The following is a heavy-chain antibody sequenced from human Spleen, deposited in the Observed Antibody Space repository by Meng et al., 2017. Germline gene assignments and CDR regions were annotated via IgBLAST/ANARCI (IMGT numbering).Heavy chain of an antibody. CDR3: ASNGWYCLDY. V-gene: IGHV4-34*01. CDR2: IYHSGSA. J-gene: IGHJ4*02. Sequence: QVQLQQWGAGLLKPSETLSLTCAVNGASFSGYWWSWIRQPPGKGLEWIGEIYHSGSANYNPSLKSRVTISVDTSKNQFSLNLMSVTAADTAVYYCASNGWYCLDYWGQGTLVTVSS. D-gene: IGHD2-8*02. CDR1: GASFSGYW.